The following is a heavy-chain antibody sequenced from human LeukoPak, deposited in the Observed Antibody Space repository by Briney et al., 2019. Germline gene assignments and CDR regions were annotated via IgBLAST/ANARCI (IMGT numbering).Heavy chain of an antibody. V-gene: IGHV3-21*01. CDR2: ISSSSSYI. D-gene: IGHD3-22*01. CDR1: GFTFSSYS. Sequence: GGSLRLSCAASGFTFSSYSMNWVRQAPGKGLEWVSSISSSSSYIYYADSVKGRFTISRDNAKNSLYLQTNSLRAEDTAVYYCARVPLYYDYGRYNWFDPWGQGTLVTVSS. CDR3: ARVPLYYDYGRYNWFDP. J-gene: IGHJ5*02.